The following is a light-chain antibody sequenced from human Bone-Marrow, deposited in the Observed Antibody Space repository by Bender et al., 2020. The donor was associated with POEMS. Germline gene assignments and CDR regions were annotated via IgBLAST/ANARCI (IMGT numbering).Light chain of an antibody. J-gene: IGLJ3*02. CDR2: EVI. CDR1: SSDVGTYNY. V-gene: IGLV2-8*01. Sequence: QSALTQPPSASGSPGQSVTISCTGTSSDVGTYNYVSWYQQHPGKAPKLLIYEVIKRPSGVPDRFSASKSGNTASLTISGLQAEDEAAYYCSSYINNIWVFGGGTQLTVL. CDR3: SSYINNIWV.